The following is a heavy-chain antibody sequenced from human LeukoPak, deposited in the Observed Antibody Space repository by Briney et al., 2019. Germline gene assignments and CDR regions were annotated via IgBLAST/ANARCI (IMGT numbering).Heavy chain of an antibody. Sequence: EPGGSLRLSCAASGFTFSSYWMSWVRQAPGKGLEWVANIKQDGSEKYYVDSVKGRFTISRDNAKNSLYLQMNSLRAEDTAVYYCARDQGSSPYYYYYMDVWGKGTTVTVSS. J-gene: IGHJ6*03. CDR2: IKQDGSEK. CDR3: ARDQGSSPYYYYYMDV. V-gene: IGHV3-7*01. CDR1: GFTFSSYW. D-gene: IGHD6-6*01.